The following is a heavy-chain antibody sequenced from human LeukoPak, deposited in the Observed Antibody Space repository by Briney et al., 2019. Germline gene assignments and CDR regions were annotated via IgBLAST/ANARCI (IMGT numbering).Heavy chain of an antibody. CDR3: ARDIPDLWSGYYRVSFDY. J-gene: IGHJ4*02. CDR2: INHSGST. CDR1: GGSFSGYY. Sequence: SETLSLTCAVYGGSFSGYYWSWIRQPPGKGLEWIGEINHSGSTNYNPSLKSRATISVDTSKNQFSLKLSSVTAADTAVYYCARDIPDLWSGYYRVSFDYWGQGTLVTVSS. D-gene: IGHD3-3*01. V-gene: IGHV4-34*01.